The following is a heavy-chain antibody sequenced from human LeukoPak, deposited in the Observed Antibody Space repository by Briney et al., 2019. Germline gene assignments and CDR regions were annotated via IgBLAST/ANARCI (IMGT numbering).Heavy chain of an antibody. CDR3: ARELNSGWNRAVFDY. D-gene: IGHD6-19*01. J-gene: IGHJ4*02. CDR2: IYSSGGT. V-gene: IGHV4-59*12. Sequence: SETLSLTCTVSGGSISSYYWSWIRQPPGKGLEWIGYIYSSGGTNYNPSLKSRVTMSVDTSKNQFSLKLSSVTAADTAVYYCARELNSGWNRAVFDYWGQGTLVTVSS. CDR1: GGSISSYY.